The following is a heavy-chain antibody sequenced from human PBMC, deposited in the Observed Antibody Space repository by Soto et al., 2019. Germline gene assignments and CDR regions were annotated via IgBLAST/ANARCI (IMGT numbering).Heavy chain of an antibody. V-gene: IGHV3-66*01. CDR3: ARDHWAADY. Sequence: EVQLVESGGGLVQPGGSLRLSCAASGFTVSTKYMSWVRQAPGKGLEWVSVIYSGGSTFYADSVRGRFTISRDNSKNTVNLHMNSLRAEDTAVYYCARDHWAADYWGQGTLVTVSS. J-gene: IGHJ4*02. CDR2: IYSGGST. D-gene: IGHD3-16*01. CDR1: GFTVSTKY.